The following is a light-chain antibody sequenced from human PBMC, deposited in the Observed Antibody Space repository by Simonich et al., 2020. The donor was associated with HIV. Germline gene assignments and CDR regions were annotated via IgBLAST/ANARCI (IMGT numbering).Light chain of an antibody. J-gene: IGKJ1*01. CDR3: QQFFSTPWT. Sequence: DIQMTQSPSTLSASVGDSVTITCRASQTISSWLAWYQQKPGKAPKLLLSASSRLESGVASRFSGSGSGTDYTLTISSLQPEDFATYYCQQFFSTPWTFGQGTKVEIK. CDR1: QTISSW. V-gene: IGKV1-NL1*01. CDR2: ASS.